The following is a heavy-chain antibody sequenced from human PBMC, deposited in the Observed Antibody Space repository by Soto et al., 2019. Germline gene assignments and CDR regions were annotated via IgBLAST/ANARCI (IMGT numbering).Heavy chain of an antibody. CDR3: AREKAILWFGESPELNWFDP. D-gene: IGHD3-10*01. V-gene: IGHV4-30-4*01. CDR2: IYYSGST. Sequence: QVQLQESGPGLVKPSQTLSLTCTVSGGSISSGDYYWSWIRQPPGKGLEWIGYIYYSGSTYYNPSLKSRVTISVDTSKNQFSLKLSSVTAADTAVYYCAREKAILWFGESPELNWFDPWGQGTLVTVSS. CDR1: GGSISSGDYY. J-gene: IGHJ5*02.